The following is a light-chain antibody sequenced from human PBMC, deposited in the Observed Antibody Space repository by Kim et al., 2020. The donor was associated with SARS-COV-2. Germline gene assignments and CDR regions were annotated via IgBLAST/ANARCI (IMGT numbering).Light chain of an antibody. CDR1: SSDVGGYNY. J-gene: IGLJ2*01. CDR3: SSYTSSSTLG. Sequence: GQSITFSCTETSSDVGGYNYVSWYQQHPGKAPKLMIYDVSNRPSGVSNRFSGSKSGNTASLTISGLQAEDEADYYCSSYTSSSTLGFGGGTQLTVL. CDR2: DVS. V-gene: IGLV2-14*03.